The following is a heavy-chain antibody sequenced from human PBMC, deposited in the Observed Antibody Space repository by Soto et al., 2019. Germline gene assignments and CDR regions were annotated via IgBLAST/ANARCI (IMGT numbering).Heavy chain of an antibody. V-gene: IGHV3-7*01. J-gene: IGHJ6*03. Sequence: GGSLRLSCAASGFSFRDYWVTWVRQAPGKGLDWVANIKQDGSEKYYVDSVKGRFTISRDNAKNSLYLQMNSLRAEDTAVYYCARELHYDFWRDTNYYCMDVWGKGTTVTVSS. CDR1: GFSFRDYW. CDR2: IKQDGSEK. D-gene: IGHD3-3*01. CDR3: ARELHYDFWRDTNYYCMDV.